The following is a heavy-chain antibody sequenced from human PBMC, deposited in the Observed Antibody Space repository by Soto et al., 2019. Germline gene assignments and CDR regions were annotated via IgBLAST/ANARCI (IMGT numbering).Heavy chain of an antibody. J-gene: IGHJ4*02. V-gene: IGHV2-5*01. CDR2: IYWNDDK. CDR1: GFSLSTSGVG. CDR3: ARRGPIGAGPTYYDY. Sequence: SGPTLVNPTQTLTLTCTFSGFSLSTSGVGVGWIRQPPGKALEWLALIYWNDDKRYSPSLKSRLTITKDTSKNQVVLTMTNMDPVDTATYYCARRGPIGAGPTYYDYWGQGTLVTVSS. D-gene: IGHD6-19*01.